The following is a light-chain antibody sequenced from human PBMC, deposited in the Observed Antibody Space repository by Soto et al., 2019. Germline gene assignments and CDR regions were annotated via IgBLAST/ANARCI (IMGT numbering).Light chain of an antibody. CDR2: VPS. CDR1: QGISSY. CDR3: QQYYSYAT. V-gene: IGKV1-8*01. Sequence: AIRMTQSPSSFSASTGDRVTITCRASQGISSYLAWYQQKPGKAPKLLIYVPSTLQSGVPSRFSGSGSGTDFTLTISCLQSEDFATYYCQQYYSYATFGQGTRLEIK. J-gene: IGKJ5*01.